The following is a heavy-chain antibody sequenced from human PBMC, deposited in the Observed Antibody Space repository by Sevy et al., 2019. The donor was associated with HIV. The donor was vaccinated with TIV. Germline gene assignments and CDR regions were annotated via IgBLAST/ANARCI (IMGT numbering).Heavy chain of an antibody. D-gene: IGHD2-2*01. CDR2: IFYTGST. V-gene: IGHV4-59*13. CDR3: ARERRDVNHQYIDY. J-gene: IGHJ4*02. Sequence: SETLSLTCTVSGDSINNYYLTWIRQPPGKGLEYIGYIFYTGSTNYNPSPKSRVTISVDTSKNQFSLRLNSVTAADTAVYYCARERRDVNHQYIDYWGQGTLVTVSS. CDR1: GDSINNYY.